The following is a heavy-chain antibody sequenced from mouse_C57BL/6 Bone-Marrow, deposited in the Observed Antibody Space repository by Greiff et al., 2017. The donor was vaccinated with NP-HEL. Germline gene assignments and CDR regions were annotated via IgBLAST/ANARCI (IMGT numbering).Heavy chain of an antibody. Sequence: QVQLQQPGAELVRPWTSVSLSCKVSGYTFTSYWLYWVKQRLGQGLQWIGVIDPSDSYTNYNQKFKGKATLTVDTSSSTAYMQLSSLTSEDSAVYYCARGYYGSSYAMDYWGQGTSVTVSS. CDR3: ARGYYGSSYAMDY. J-gene: IGHJ4*01. V-gene: IGHV1-59*01. D-gene: IGHD1-1*01. CDR2: IDPSDSYT. CDR1: GYTFTSYW.